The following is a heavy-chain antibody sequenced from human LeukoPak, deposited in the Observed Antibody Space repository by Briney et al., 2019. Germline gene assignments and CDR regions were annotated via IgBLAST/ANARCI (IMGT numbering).Heavy chain of an antibody. CDR3: ARSRITMIVVHDAFDI. CDR1: GYSFTSYW. D-gene: IGHD3-22*01. V-gene: IGHV5-51*01. CDR2: IYPGDSDT. Sequence: GESLKISCKGSGYSFTSYWIGWVRQIPGKGLEWMGIIYPGDSDTRYSPSFQGQVTISADKSISTAYLQWSSLKASDTAMYYCARSRITMIVVHDAFDIWGQGTMVTVSS. J-gene: IGHJ3*02.